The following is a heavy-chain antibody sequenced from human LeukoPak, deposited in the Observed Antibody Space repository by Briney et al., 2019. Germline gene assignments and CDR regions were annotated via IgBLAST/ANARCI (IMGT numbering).Heavy chain of an antibody. CDR3: AKEAVRSSIAAAGTRYFQH. CDR1: GFTFSSYA. V-gene: IGHV3-23*01. Sequence: GGSLRLSCAASGFTFSSYAMSWVRQAPGKGLEWVSAISGSGGSTYYADSVKGRFTISRDNSKNTLYLQMNSLRAEDTAVYYCAKEAVRSSIAAAGTRYFQHWGQGTLVTVSS. J-gene: IGHJ1*01. CDR2: ISGSGGST. D-gene: IGHD6-13*01.